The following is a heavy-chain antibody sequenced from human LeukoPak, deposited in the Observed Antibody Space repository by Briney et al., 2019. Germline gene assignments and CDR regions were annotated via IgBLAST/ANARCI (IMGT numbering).Heavy chain of an antibody. CDR3: VKEYQPDSGSFFYFDY. V-gene: IGHV3-64D*06. D-gene: IGHD1-26*01. J-gene: IGHJ4*02. CDR1: GFTFSSYA. Sequence: SGGSLRLSCSASGFTFSSYAMHWVRQAPGKGLEYVSAISSNGGSTYYADSVKGRFTISRDNSKNTLYLQMSSLRAEDTAVYYCVKEYQPDSGSFFYFDYWGQGTLVTVSS. CDR2: ISSNGGST.